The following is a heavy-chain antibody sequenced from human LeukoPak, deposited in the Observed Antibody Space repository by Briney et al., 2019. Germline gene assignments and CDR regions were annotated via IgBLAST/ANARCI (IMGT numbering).Heavy chain of an antibody. CDR2: IIPIFGTA. D-gene: IGHD1-1*01. V-gene: IGHV1-69*05. CDR1: GGTFSSYA. CDR3: ARESSGGLESYFDY. J-gene: IGHJ4*02. Sequence: GSSVTVPCKASGGTFSSYAISWVRQAPGQGLEWMGGIIPIFGTANYAQKFQGRVTITTDESTSTAYMELSSLRSEDTAVYYCARESSGGLESYFDYWGQGTLVTVSS.